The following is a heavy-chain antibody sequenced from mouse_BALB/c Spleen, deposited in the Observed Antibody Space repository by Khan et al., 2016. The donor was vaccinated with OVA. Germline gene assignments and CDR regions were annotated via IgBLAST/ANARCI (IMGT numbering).Heavy chain of an antibody. J-gene: IGHJ3*01. CDR1: GYTFTSYY. V-gene: IGHV1S81*02. D-gene: IGHD3-2*02. CDR2: INPSDADT. CDR3: TRSGYCAFAY. Sequence: QVQLQQSGAELVKPGASVKLSCKASGYTFTSYYMYWVKLRPGQGLEWIGEINPSDADTNFNDKFKSKATLTVDKSSNTAYMQLSSLTSEDSAVNYCTRSGYCAFAYWGQGTLVTVSA.